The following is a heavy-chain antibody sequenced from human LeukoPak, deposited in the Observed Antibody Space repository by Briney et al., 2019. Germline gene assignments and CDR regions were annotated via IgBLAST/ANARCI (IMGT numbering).Heavy chain of an antibody. V-gene: IGHV3-30*03. Sequence: GGSLRLSCAAPGVTFSNYALHWVRQSPGKGLEWVAVISNDGTDKHHADSVKGRFTVSRDNSNHTVYLEMDRLRVEDTAIYYCVREGTYFFASGSFQGYYFDNWGQGTLVTVSS. CDR1: GVTFSNYA. CDR2: ISNDGTDK. J-gene: IGHJ4*02. D-gene: IGHD3-10*01. CDR3: VREGTYFFASGSFQGYYFDN.